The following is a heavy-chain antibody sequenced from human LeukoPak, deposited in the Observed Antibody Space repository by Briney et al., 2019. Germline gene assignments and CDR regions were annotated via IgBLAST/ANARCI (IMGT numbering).Heavy chain of an antibody. Sequence: SETLSLTCTVSGDSISTSNSYWGWIRQPPGKGLEWIGSIYYSGNTYYNASLKSRVTISVDTSKNQFSLKLSSVTAADTAVYYCARAGYGDSDFDYWGQGTLVIVSS. CDR1: GDSISTSNSY. CDR2: IYYSGNT. J-gene: IGHJ4*02. V-gene: IGHV4-39*01. D-gene: IGHD4-17*01. CDR3: ARAGYGDSDFDY.